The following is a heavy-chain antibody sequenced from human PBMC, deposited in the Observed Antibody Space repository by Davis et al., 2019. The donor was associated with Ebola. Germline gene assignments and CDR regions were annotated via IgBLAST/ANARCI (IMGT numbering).Heavy chain of an antibody. D-gene: IGHD6-13*01. V-gene: IGHV3-7*03. CDR3: ATIAAAGIFSH. J-gene: IGHJ4*02. CDR1: GFTFSSYW. Sequence: PGGSLRLSCAASGFTFSSYWMSWVRQAPGKGLEWVANIKQDGSEKYYVDSVKGRFTISRDNAKNSLYLQMNSLRAEDTAVYYCATIAAAGIFSHWGQGTLVTVSS. CDR2: IKQDGSEK.